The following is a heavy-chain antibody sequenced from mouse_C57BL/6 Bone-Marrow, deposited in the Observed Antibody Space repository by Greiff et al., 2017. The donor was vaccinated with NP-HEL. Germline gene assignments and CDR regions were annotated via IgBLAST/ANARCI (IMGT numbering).Heavy chain of an antibody. CDR3: ARSLLLRYWYFDV. CDR1: GYTFTGYW. CDR2: ILPGSGST. Sequence: VNLVESGAELMKPGASLKLSCKATGYTFTGYWIEWVKQRPGHGLEWIGEILPGSGSTNYNAKFKGKATFTADTSSNTAYMQLSSLTTEDSAIYYCARSLLLRYWYFDVWGTGTTVTVSS. V-gene: IGHV1-9*01. D-gene: IGHD1-1*01. J-gene: IGHJ1*03.